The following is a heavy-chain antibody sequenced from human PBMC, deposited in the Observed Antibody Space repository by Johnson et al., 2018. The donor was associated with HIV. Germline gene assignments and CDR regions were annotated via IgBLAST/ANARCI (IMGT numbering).Heavy chain of an antibody. CDR2: IRYDGSNK. D-gene: IGHD3-10*01. CDR1: GFTFSSYG. CDR3: ARVHSGGAFDI. Sequence: QMQLVESGGGVVQPGGSLRLSCAASGFTFSSYGMHWVRQAPGKGLEWVAFIRYDGSNKYYADSVKGRFTISRDNSKNTLYLQMNSLRAEDTAVYYCARVHSGGAFDIWGQGTMVTVSS. V-gene: IGHV3-30*02. J-gene: IGHJ3*02.